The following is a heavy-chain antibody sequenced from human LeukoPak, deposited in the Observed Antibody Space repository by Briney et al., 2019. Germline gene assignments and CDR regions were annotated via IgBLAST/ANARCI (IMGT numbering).Heavy chain of an antibody. V-gene: IGHV4-34*01. CDR3: ARGVKPQWGPDAFDI. Sequence: SETLSLTCAVYGGSFSGHYWSWIRQPPGKGLEWIGEINHSGSTNYNPSLKSRVTISVDTSKNQFSLKLSSVTAADTAVYYCARGVKPQWGPDAFDIWGQGTMVTVSS. CDR2: INHSGST. CDR1: GGSFSGHY. D-gene: IGHD2-8*01. J-gene: IGHJ3*02.